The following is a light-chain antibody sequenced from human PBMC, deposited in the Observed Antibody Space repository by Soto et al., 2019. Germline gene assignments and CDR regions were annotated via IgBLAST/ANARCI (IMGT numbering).Light chain of an antibody. Sequence: EVVMTQSPATLSVSPGERATLSCRASQSVSSNLAWYQQKHCQAPRLLIYGASTRATGIPARFSGSGSGTEFTLTISSLQSEDFAVYYCQQYDNWPPITFGQGTRLEIK. CDR3: QQYDNWPPIT. CDR1: QSVSSN. CDR2: GAS. J-gene: IGKJ5*01. V-gene: IGKV3-15*01.